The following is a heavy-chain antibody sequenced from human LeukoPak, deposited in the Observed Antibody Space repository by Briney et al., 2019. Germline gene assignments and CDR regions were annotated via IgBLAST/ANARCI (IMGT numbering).Heavy chain of an antibody. Sequence: SETLSLTCTVSGGSISSYYWSWIRQPPGKGLEWIGYIYYSGSTNYNPSLKSRVTISVDTSKNQFSLKLSSVPAADTAVYYCARDLLGDPIYYYGMDVWGQGTTVTVSS. D-gene: IGHD2/OR15-2a*01. CDR1: GGSISSYY. J-gene: IGHJ6*02. CDR2: IYYSGST. V-gene: IGHV4-59*01. CDR3: ARDLLGDPIYYYGMDV.